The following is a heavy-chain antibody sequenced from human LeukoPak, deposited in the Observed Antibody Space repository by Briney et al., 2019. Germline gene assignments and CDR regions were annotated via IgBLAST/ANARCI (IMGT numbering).Heavy chain of an antibody. V-gene: IGHV4-39*01. CDR3: ARTDSGYLKNWFDP. D-gene: IGHD5-12*01. J-gene: IGHJ5*02. CDR2: IYYSGST. Sequence: SETLSLTCTVTGGSISSSSYYLGWLRQPPGKGLEWIGSIYYSGSTYYNPSLKSRVTISVDTSKNQFSLKLSSVTAADTAVYYCARTDSGYLKNWFDPWGQGTLVTVSS. CDR1: GGSISSSSYY.